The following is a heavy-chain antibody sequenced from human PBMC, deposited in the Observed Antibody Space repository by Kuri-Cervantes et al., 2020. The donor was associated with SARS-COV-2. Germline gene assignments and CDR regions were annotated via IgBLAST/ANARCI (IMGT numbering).Heavy chain of an antibody. D-gene: IGHD3-22*01. CDR1: GGSISSSSYY. J-gene: IGHJ5*02. Sequence: ESLKISCTVPGGSISSSSYYWGWIRQPPGKGLERIGSIYYSGSTYYNPSLKSRVTISVDTSRNQFSLELSSVTAADTAVYYCARLIYYDNSGYYPSWFDPWGQGILVTVSS. CDR2: IYYSGST. CDR3: ARLIYYDNSGYYPSWFDP. V-gene: IGHV4-39*01.